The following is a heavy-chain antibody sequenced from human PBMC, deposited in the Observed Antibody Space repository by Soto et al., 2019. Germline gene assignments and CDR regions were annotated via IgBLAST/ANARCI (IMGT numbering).Heavy chain of an antibody. D-gene: IGHD4-17*01. J-gene: IGHJ4*02. Sequence: EVQLVESGGGLVQPGGSLRLSCAASGFSLRGYSMSWVRQAPGKGVEWVSYISGTGSSIYADSVKGRFTISRDNAKHSVYLQMNSLGDDDSAVYYCARGAGYGDYGDYWGQGTLVTVSS. V-gene: IGHV3-48*02. CDR3: ARGAGYGDYGDY. CDR1: GFSLRGYS. CDR2: ISGTGSSI.